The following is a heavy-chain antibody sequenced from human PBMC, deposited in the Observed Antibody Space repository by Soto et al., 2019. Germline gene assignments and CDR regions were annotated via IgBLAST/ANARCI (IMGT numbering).Heavy chain of an antibody. Sequence: QVQLVQSGAEVKKPGASVKVSCKASGYTFTSYYMHWVRQAPGQGLEWMGIINPSGGSTSYAQKFQRRVNMTRDTSTSTVYMELSSLRSEDTAVYYCAREARAAAGTSTPWFDPWGQGTLVTVSS. D-gene: IGHD6-13*01. CDR3: AREARAAAGTSTPWFDP. J-gene: IGHJ5*02. CDR1: GYTFTSYY. CDR2: INPSGGST. V-gene: IGHV1-46*03.